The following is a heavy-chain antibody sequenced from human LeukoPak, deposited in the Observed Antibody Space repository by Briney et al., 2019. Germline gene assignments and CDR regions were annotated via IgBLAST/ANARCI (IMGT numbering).Heavy chain of an antibody. Sequence: PGGSLRLSCAASGFTFSSYWMSWVRQAPGKGLEWVANIKQDGSEKYYVDSVKGRFTISRDNAKNSLYLQMNSLRAEDTAVYYCARDSVYNWNYLGWDYYYYMDVWGKGTTVTVSS. D-gene: IGHD1-7*01. V-gene: IGHV3-7*01. CDR2: IKQDGSEK. CDR3: ARDSVYNWNYLGWDYYYYMDV. J-gene: IGHJ6*03. CDR1: GFTFSSYW.